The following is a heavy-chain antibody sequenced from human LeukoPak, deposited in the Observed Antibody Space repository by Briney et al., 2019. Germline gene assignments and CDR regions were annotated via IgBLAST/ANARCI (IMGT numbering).Heavy chain of an antibody. V-gene: IGHV4-39*01. CDR3: ARRRYSSSTFDY. J-gene: IGHJ4*02. CDR1: GGSISSSSYY. CDR2: IYYSGST. D-gene: IGHD6-19*01. Sequence: KPSETLSLTCTVSGGSISSSSYYWGWIRQPPGKGLEWIGSIYYSGSTYYNPSLRSRVTISVDTSKNQFSLKLSSVTAADTAVYYCARRRYSSSTFDYWGQGTLVTVSS.